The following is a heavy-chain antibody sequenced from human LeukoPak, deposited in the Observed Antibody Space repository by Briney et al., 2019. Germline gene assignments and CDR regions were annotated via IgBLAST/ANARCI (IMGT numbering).Heavy chain of an antibody. CDR3: ARDGRTAAPHYYYMDV. D-gene: IGHD2-2*01. CDR2: ISSSSSYI. J-gene: IGHJ6*03. CDR1: GFTFSSYS. Sequence: GGSLRLSCAASGFTFSSYSMNWVRQAPGKGLEWVSPISSSSSYIYYADSVKGRFTISRDNAKNSLYLQMNSLRAEDTAVYYCARDGRTAAPHYYYMDVWGKGTTVTVSS. V-gene: IGHV3-21*01.